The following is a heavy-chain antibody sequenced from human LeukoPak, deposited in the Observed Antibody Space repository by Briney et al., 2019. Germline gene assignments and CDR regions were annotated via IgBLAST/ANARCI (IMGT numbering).Heavy chain of an antibody. CDR2: ISRISDYT. V-gene: IGHV3-21*01. Sequence: GGSLRLSCVASGFSFSSYSMNWVRQAPGKGLEWVSSISRISDYTYYADSVKGRFTISRDNAKNSLYLQMNSLRAEDTAVYYCARVPADFWGQGTLVPVSS. CDR1: GFSFSSYS. J-gene: IGHJ4*02. CDR3: ARVPADF.